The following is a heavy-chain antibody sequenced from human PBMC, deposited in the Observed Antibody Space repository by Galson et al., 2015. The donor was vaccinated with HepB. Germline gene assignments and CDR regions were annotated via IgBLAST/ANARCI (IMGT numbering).Heavy chain of an antibody. V-gene: IGHV4-59*08. CDR1: GGSISSYY. J-gene: IGHJ4*02. CDR2: IYYSGST. D-gene: IGHD1-26*01. CDR3: ARHGPNSGSYFDDY. Sequence: SETLSLTCTVSGGSISSYYWSWIRQPPGKGLEWIGYIYYSGSTNYNPSLKSRVTISVDTSKNQFSLKLSSVTAADTAVYYCARHGPNSGSYFDDYWGQGTLVTVSS.